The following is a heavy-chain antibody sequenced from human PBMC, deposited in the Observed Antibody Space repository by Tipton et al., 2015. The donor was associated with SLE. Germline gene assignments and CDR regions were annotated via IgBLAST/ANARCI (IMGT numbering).Heavy chain of an antibody. J-gene: IGHJ3*02. D-gene: IGHD6-13*01. Sequence: TLSLTCAVSGYSISSGYYWGWIRRPPGKGLEWIGSIYHSGSTYYNPSLKSRVTISVDTSKNQFSLKLSSVTAADTAVYYCARSIAAAVADAFDIWGQGTMVTVSS. CDR3: ARSIAAAVADAFDI. V-gene: IGHV4-38-2*01. CDR1: GYSISSGYY. CDR2: IYHSGST.